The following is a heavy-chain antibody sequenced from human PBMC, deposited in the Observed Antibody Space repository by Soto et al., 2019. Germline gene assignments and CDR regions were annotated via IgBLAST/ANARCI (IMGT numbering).Heavy chain of an antibody. V-gene: IGHV3-7*01. CDR1: GFIFNDYW. CDR2: INEDGSEE. Sequence: QLVESGGGMVQPGGSLRLSCAASGFIFNDYWMDWVRQAPGKGLEWVANINEDGSEEHYVDAVKGRFTISRDNAKKSLYLQMDRLRLEDTAIYYCTRDNDYWGQGTLVTVSS. CDR3: TRDNDY. J-gene: IGHJ4*02.